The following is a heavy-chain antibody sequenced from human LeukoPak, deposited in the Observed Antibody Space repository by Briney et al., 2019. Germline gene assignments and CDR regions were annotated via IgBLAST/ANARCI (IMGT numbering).Heavy chain of an antibody. CDR2: IYYSGGT. J-gene: IGHJ4*02. V-gene: IGHV4-59*08. CDR3: ARLLYGSGSYSNIFDS. Sequence: SETLSLTCTVSGGSISSYYWSWIRQPPGKGLEWIGYIYYSGGTNYNPSLKSRVTTSVDTSKNQFSLKLSSVTAADTAVYYCARLLYGSGSYSNIFDSWGQGTLVTVSS. D-gene: IGHD3-10*01. CDR1: GGSISSYY.